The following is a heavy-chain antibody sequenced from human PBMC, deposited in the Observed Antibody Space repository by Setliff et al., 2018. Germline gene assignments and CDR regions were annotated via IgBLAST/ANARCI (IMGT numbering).Heavy chain of an antibody. Sequence: LRLTCAASGFSFSNYWMHWVRQAPGKGLEWVANIDPDGIGKYYIDSVRGRFTISRDNRKNSLYLQMNSLTSEDTALYFCTKDGGRLRFVSHLDFWGQGTPVTVSS. V-gene: IGHV3-7*03. J-gene: IGHJ4*02. CDR1: GFSFSNYW. CDR2: IDPDGIGK. CDR3: TKDGGRLRFVSHLDF. D-gene: IGHD3-3*01.